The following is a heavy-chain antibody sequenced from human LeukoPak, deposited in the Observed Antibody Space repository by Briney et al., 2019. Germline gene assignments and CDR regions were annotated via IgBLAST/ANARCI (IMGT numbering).Heavy chain of an antibody. D-gene: IGHD2-15*01. CDR2: IKKTGSET. CDR3: AREDGYCSGGNCYSYFDS. V-gene: IGHV3-7*01. Sequence: PGGSLRLSCAASGFTFSDYYMSWVRQAPGKGLEWVAYIKKTGSETYYEDSVKGRFTITRDNTRNSLFLQMYSLRAEDTAVYFCAREDGYCSGGNCYSYFDSWGQGTLVTVSS. CDR1: GFTFSDYY. J-gene: IGHJ4*02.